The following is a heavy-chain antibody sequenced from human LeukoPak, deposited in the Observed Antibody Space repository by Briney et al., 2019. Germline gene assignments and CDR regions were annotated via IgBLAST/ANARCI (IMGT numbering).Heavy chain of an antibody. D-gene: IGHD6-19*01. Sequence: ASVKVSCKASGYTFTSYGISWVRQAPGQGLERMGWISAYNGNTNYAQKLQGRVSMTTDTSTSTAYMELRSLRSDDTAVYYCARGPERVWLVPYFDYWGQGTLVTVSS. CDR2: ISAYNGNT. J-gene: IGHJ4*02. V-gene: IGHV1-18*01. CDR3: ARGPERVWLVPYFDY. CDR1: GYTFTSYG.